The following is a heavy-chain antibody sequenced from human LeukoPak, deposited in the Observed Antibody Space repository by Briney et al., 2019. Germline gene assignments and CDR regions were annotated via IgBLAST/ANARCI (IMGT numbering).Heavy chain of an antibody. Sequence: GGSLRLSCAASGFSVSSSYMYWVRQAPGKGLEWVSFFYRGDSTYYAESVRGRFTISRDNSKNTLYLLMNSLIPEDTAVYYCAREVVSIPSCFDSWGQGTLVTVSS. CDR2: FYRGDST. V-gene: IGHV3-53*01. D-gene: IGHD2-21*01. CDR1: GFSVSSSY. CDR3: AREVVSIPSCFDS. J-gene: IGHJ4*02.